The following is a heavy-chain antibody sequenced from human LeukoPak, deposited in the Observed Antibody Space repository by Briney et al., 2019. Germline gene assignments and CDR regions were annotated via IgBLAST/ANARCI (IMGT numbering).Heavy chain of an antibody. CDR3: AREGWIYGHFDY. V-gene: IGHV3-48*03. CDR2: ISSSGSTI. J-gene: IGHJ4*02. D-gene: IGHD2/OR15-2a*01. Sequence: GGSLRLSCAASGFTFSSYEMNWVRQAPGKGLEWVSYISSSGSTIYYADSVKGRFTISRDNAKNSLYLQMNSLRAEDTAVYYCAREGWIYGHFDYWGQGTLVTVSS. CDR1: GFTFSSYE.